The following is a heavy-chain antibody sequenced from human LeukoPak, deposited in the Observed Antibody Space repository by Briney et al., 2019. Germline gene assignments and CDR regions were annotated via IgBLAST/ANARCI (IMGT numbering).Heavy chain of an antibody. CDR3: TSHIAVAGSLTFYYYYYYMDV. J-gene: IGHJ6*03. CDR1: GFTFSGSA. Sequence: GGSLRLSCAASGFTFSGSAMHWVRQASGKGLEWVGRIRSKANSYATAYAASVKGRFTISRDDSKNTAYLQMNSLKTEDTAVYYCTSHIAVAGSLTFYYYYYYMDVWGKGTTVTVSS. D-gene: IGHD6-19*01. V-gene: IGHV3-73*01. CDR2: IRSKANSYAT.